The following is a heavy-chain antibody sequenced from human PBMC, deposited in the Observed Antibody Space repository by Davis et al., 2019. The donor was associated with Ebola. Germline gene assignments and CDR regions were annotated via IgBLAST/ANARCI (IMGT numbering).Heavy chain of an antibody. V-gene: IGHV4-30-4*07. CDR1: GGSITSSGYP. D-gene: IGHD2-2*01. J-gene: IGHJ5*02. CDR2: IYYSGST. Sequence: SETLSFTCTASGGSITSSGYPWSWMRQPPGKGLGWIGYIYYSGSTYYNPSLNSRVTISMDRSKNQFALRLNSVTAAETAVYYCDRDQGYCISSSCPNWFDPWGQGTLVTVSS. CDR3: DRDQGYCISSSCPNWFDP.